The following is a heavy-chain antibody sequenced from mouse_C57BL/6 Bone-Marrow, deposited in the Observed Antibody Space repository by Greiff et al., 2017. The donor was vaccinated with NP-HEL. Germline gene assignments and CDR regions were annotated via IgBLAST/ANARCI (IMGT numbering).Heavy chain of an antibody. CDR3: ARTPYYSNPWFAY. V-gene: IGHV1-82*01. Sequence: VQLQQSGPELVKPGASVKISCKASGYAFSSSWMNWVKQRPGKGLEWIGRIYPGDGDTNYNGKFKGKATLTADKSSSTAYMQLSSLTSEDSAVYFCARTPYYSNPWFAYWGQGTLVTVSA. J-gene: IGHJ3*01. D-gene: IGHD2-5*01. CDR1: GYAFSSSW. CDR2: IYPGDGDT.